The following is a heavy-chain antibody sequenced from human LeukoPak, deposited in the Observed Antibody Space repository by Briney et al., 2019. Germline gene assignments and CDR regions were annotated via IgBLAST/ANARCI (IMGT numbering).Heavy chain of an antibody. CDR1: GGSISSHY. V-gene: IGHV4-59*11. CDR3: AGVGWLLGLDY. CDR2: IYYSGST. D-gene: IGHD3-22*01. Sequence: SETLSLTCTVSGGSISSHYWSWIRQPPGKGLEWIGYIYYSGSTNYNPSLKSRVTISVDTSKNQFSLKLSSVTAADTAVYYCAGVGWLLGLDYWGQGTLVTVSS. J-gene: IGHJ4*02.